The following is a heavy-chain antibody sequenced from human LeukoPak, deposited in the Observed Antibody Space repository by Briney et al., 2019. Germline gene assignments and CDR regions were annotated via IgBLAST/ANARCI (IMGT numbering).Heavy chain of an antibody. D-gene: IGHD3-10*01. CDR3: TTAPGTIVPGVFIDV. CDR1: GIPFSQAW. CDR2: FKGKNDGETP. J-gene: IGHJ6*03. V-gene: IGHV3-15*05. Sequence: GGSLRLSCAASGIPFSQAWMSWVRQAPGEGLGWGGRFKGKNDGETPDYVAPVKCRFTLSRDDSKNTVFLQMNSLKTEDTGMYYCTTAPGTIVPGVFIDVWGTGTAVTVPS.